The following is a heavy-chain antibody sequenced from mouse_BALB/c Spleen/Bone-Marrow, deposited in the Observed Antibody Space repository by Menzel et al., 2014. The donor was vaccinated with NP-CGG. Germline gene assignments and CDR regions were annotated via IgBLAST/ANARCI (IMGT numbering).Heavy chain of an antibody. D-gene: IGHD2-3*01. Sequence: VHVKQSGAELVKPGASVKLSCTASGFNIKDTYMHWVKQRPDQGLEWIGRFDPANGNAKHDPKFQGKAAITADTSSNTTYLQLSSLTSEDTAVYYCAIYFYFDYWGQGTTPTVSS. V-gene: IGHV14-3*02. J-gene: IGHJ2*01. CDR2: FDPANGNA. CDR1: GFNIKDTY. CDR3: AIYFYFDY.